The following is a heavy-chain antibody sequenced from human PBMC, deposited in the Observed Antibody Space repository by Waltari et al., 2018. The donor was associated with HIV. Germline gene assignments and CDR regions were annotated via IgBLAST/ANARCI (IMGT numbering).Heavy chain of an antibody. CDR2: ISAYNGNT. CDR3: ARVGCSSASCRGLFDY. V-gene: IGHV1-18*04. D-gene: IGHD2-2*01. CDR1: GYTFTSIG. Sequence: QVQLVQSGAEVKKPGASVKVSGKASGYTFTSIGISRVRQAPGQGLEWRGWISAYNGNTNHAQKFQGRVSMTTDTSTSTANMELRSLRSDDTAVYYCARVGCSSASCRGLFDYWGQGTLVTVSS. J-gene: IGHJ4*02.